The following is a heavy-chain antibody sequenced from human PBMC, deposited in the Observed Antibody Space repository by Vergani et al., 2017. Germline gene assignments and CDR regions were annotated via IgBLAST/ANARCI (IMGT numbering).Heavy chain of an antibody. V-gene: IGHV1-69*01. J-gene: IGHJ4*02. D-gene: IGHD6-13*01. CDR2: IIPIFGTA. Sequence: QVQLVQSGAEVKKPGSSVKVSCKASGGTFSSYAISWVRQAPGQGLEWMGGIIPIFGTANYAQKFQGRVTITADESTSTAYMERSSLRTEDTAVYYCAREGPPRVAGAGKGEFDYWGQGTLVTVSS. CDR1: GGTFSSYA. CDR3: AREGPPRVAGAGKGEFDY.